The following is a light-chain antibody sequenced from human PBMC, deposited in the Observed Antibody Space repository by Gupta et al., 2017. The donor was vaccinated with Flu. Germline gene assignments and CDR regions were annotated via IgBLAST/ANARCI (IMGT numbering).Light chain of an antibody. CDR2: WAS. CDR1: QSVLYSSNNKNY. V-gene: IGKV4-1*01. CDR3: QQYYSTLWT. Sequence: MTQSPDSLAVSLGERATINCKSSQSVLYSSNNKNYLAWYQQKPGQPPKLLIYWASTRESGVPDRFSGSGSGTDFTLTISSLQAEDVAIYYCQQYYSTLWTFGQGTKVEIK. J-gene: IGKJ1*01.